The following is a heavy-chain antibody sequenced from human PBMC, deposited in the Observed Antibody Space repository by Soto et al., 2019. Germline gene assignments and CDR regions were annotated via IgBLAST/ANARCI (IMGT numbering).Heavy chain of an antibody. CDR2: IKSKTDGGTT. J-gene: IGHJ6*02. Sequence: EVQLVESGGGLVKPGGSLRLSCAASGFTFSNAWMSWVRQAPGKGLEWVGRIKSKTDGGTTDYAAPEKGRFTISRDDSKNTLYLQMNSLKTEDTIVYYCTTEEGSSSDYYYGMDVWGQGTTVTVSS. D-gene: IGHD6-6*01. CDR3: TTEEGSSSDYYYGMDV. V-gene: IGHV3-15*01. CDR1: GFTFSNAW.